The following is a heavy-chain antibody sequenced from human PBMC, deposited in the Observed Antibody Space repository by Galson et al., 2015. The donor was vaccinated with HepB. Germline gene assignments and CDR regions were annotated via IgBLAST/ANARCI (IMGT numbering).Heavy chain of an antibody. Sequence: SLRLSCAASGFTFSNAWMSWVRQAPGKGLEWVGRIKSKTDGGTTDYAAPVKGRFTISRDDSKNTLYLQMNSLKTEDTAVYYCTTQISHEVRQRIVAGRGGQGVWGQGTLVTVSS. CDR1: GFTFSNAW. CDR3: TTQISHEVRQRIVAGRGGQGV. J-gene: IGHJ4*02. CDR2: IKSKTDGGTT. D-gene: IGHD5-12*01. V-gene: IGHV3-15*01.